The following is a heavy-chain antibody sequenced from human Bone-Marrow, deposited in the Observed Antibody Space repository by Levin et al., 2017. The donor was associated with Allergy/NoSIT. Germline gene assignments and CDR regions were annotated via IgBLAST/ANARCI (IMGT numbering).Heavy chain of an antibody. CDR2: IYYSGST. J-gene: IGHJ6*02. V-gene: IGHV4-39*01. Sequence: KSSETLSLTCTVSGGSISSTTYYWGWIRLPPGKGLEWIGTIYYSGSTYYNPPLKSRVTISVDTSKNQFSLKLSSVTAADTAVYYCARSRGVGEYSGYAYGMDVWGQGTTVSVSS. D-gene: IGHD5-12*01. CDR3: ARSRGVGEYSGYAYGMDV. CDR1: GGSISSTTYY.